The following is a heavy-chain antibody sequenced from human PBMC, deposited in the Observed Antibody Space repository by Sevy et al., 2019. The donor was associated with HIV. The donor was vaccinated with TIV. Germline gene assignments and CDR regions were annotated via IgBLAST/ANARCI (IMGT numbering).Heavy chain of an antibody. Sequence: SETLSLTCTVSGGSISSSSYYWGWIRQPPGKGLEWIGSIYYSGGTYYNPSLKSRVTISVDTSKNQFSLKLSSVTAADTAVYYCARHLSSGWYGVVDYWGQGTLVTVSS. CDR2: IYYSGGT. V-gene: IGHV4-39*01. J-gene: IGHJ4*02. CDR1: GGSISSSSYY. D-gene: IGHD6-19*01. CDR3: ARHLSSGWYGVVDY.